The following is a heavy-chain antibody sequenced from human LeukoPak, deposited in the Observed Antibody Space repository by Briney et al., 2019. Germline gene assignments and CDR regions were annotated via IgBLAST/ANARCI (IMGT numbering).Heavy chain of an antibody. J-gene: IGHJ6*03. CDR3: ARRDYDFWSGYPPYFYYYMDV. V-gene: IGHV4-39*01. CDR1: GVSISSSSYY. CDR2: IYYSGST. D-gene: IGHD3-3*01. Sequence: SETLSLTCTVSGVSISSSSYYWGWLRQPPGKGLEWIGSIYYSGSTYYNPSLKSRVTISVDTSKNQFSQKLSSVTAADTAVYYCARRDYDFWSGYPPYFYYYMDVWGKGTTVTVSS.